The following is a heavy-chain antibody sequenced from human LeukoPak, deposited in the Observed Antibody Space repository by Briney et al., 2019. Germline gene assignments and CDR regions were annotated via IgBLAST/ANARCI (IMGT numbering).Heavy chain of an antibody. J-gene: IGHJ4*02. CDR2: IIPIFGTA. CDR1: GGTFSSYA. V-gene: IGHV1-69*13. D-gene: IGHD1-26*01. CDR3: ARGGSYMYYFDY. Sequence: SVKVSCKASGGTFSSYAISWVRQAPGQGLEWMGGIIPIFGTANYAQKFQGRVTITADESTSTAYMELSSLRSEDTAVYYCARGGSYMYYFDYWGQGTLVTVSS.